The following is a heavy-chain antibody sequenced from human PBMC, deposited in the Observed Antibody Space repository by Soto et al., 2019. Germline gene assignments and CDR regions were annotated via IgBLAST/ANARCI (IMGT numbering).Heavy chain of an antibody. D-gene: IGHD3-3*01. CDR2: IYHSGST. J-gene: IGHJ6*03. V-gene: IGHV4-4*02. CDR3: ARGSDFWSGYKTYYYYHYYMDV. CDR1: SGSISSSNW. Sequence: PSETLSLTCAVSSGSISSSNWWSWVRQPPGKGLEWIGEIYHSGSTNYNPSLKSRVTISVDKSKNQFSLKLSSVTAADTAVYYCARGSDFWSGYKTYYYYHYYMDVWGKGTTVTVSS.